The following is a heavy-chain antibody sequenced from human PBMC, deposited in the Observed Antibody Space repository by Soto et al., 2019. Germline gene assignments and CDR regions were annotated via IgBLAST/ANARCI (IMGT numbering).Heavy chain of an antibody. V-gene: IGHV4-34*01. Sequence: TSETLSLTCAVYGGSFSGYYWSWIRQPPGKGLEWIGEINHSGSTNYNPSLKSRVTISVDTSKNQFSLKLSSVTAADTAVYYRARVGCSGGSCYSSLGYWGQGTLVTVSS. CDR2: INHSGST. D-gene: IGHD2-15*01. J-gene: IGHJ4*02. CDR1: GGSFSGYY. CDR3: ARVGCSGGSCYSSLGY.